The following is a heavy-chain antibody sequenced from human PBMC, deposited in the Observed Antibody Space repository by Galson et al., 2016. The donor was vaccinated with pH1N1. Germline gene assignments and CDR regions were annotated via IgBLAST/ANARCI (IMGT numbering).Heavy chain of an antibody. CDR2: IKQDGSQI. J-gene: IGHJ4*02. CDR1: GFSFSNYW. CDR3: ARALGAAAGF. D-gene: IGHD6-13*01. Sequence: SLRLSCAGAGFSFSNYWMHWVRQAPGKGLEWVANIKQDGSQIYYVDSVRGRFTISRDNAKNSLYLQMNSLRADDTAVYYCARALGAAAGFWGQGTLVTVSS. V-gene: IGHV3-7*01.